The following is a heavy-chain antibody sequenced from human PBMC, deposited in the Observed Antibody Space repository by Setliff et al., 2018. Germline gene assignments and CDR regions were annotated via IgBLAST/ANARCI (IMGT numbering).Heavy chain of an antibody. CDR1: GGSISSGSYY. V-gene: IGHV4-61*09. J-gene: IGHJ3*02. CDR2: IYTSGST. Sequence: SETLSLTCTVSGGSISSGSYYWSWIRQPAGKGLEWIGHIYTSGSTNYNPSLKSRVTISVDTSKNQFSLKLSSVTAADTAVYYCAREGFGDGAFDIWGQGTMVTVSS. D-gene: IGHD3-10*01. CDR3: AREGFGDGAFDI.